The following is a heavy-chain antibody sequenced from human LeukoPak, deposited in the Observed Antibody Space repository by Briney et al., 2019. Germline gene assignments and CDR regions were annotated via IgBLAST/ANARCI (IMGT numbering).Heavy chain of an antibody. D-gene: IGHD3-22*01. CDR3: ARDLGKYTYYYDSSPGGDAFDI. Sequence: SETLSLTCTVSGGSISSSSYYWGWIRQPPGKGLEWIGSIYYSGSTYYNPSLKSRVTISVDTSKNQFSLKLSSVTAADTAVYYCARDLGKYTYYYDSSPGGDAFDIWGQGTMVTVSS. CDR1: GGSISSSSYY. J-gene: IGHJ3*02. V-gene: IGHV4-39*07. CDR2: IYYSGST.